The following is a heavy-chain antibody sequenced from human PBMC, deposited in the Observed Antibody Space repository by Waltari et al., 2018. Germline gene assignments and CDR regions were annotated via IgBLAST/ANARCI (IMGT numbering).Heavy chain of an antibody. CDR3: AGHEWGLPGF. CDR1: GYSITSSYW. CDR2: IHYTGQT. Sequence: QVQLQESGPGLVKPSETLSLTCGVSGYSITSSYWWAWFRQPPGKGLEWIASIHYTGQTQYSPASKSRVTISADKSKNEVSLRLTSVTAADTAVYYCAGHEWGLPGFWGQGTLVTVSS. D-gene: IGHD1-26*01. V-gene: IGHV4-38-2*01. J-gene: IGHJ4*02.